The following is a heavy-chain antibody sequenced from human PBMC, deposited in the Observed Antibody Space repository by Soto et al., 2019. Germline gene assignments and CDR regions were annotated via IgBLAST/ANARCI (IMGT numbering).Heavy chain of an antibody. D-gene: IGHD3-9*01. CDR1: GGSISSSNW. CDR3: ARGAPYYDTLTGYSEVNWFDP. V-gene: IGHV4-4*02. J-gene: IGHJ5*02. CDR2: IYHSGST. Sequence: PSETLSLTCAVSGGSISSSNWWSWVRQPPGKGLEWIGEIYHSGSTNYNPSLKSRVTISVDKSKNQFSLKLSSVTAADTAVYYCARGAPYYDTLTGYSEVNWFDPWGQGTLVTVSS.